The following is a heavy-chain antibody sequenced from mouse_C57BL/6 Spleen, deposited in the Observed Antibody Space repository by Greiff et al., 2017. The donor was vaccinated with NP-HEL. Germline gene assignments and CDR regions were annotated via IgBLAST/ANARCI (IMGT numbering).Heavy chain of an antibody. D-gene: IGHD1-1*01. Sequence: QVHVKQSGAELVRPGTSVKVSCKASGYAFTNYLIEWVKQRPGQGLAWIGVINPGSGGTNYNEKFKGKATLTADKSSSTAYMQLSSLTSEDSAVYFCALLLRSYEYFDVWGTGTTVTVSS. CDR1: GYAFTNYL. CDR3: ALLLRSYEYFDV. V-gene: IGHV1-54*01. CDR2: INPGSGGT. J-gene: IGHJ1*03.